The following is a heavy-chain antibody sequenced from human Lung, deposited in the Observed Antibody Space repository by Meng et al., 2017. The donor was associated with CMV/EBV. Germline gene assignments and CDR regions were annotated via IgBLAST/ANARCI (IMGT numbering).Heavy chain of an antibody. Sequence: GESLKISCAASGFPFSAYGMNWVRQAPGKGLECVSSISTTSTYIYYADSMKGRFTISRDNAKNLLFLQMNSLSVEDTAVYYCAGFGVAITNGLDVWGRGPTVTSSS. J-gene: IGHJ6*02. V-gene: IGHV3-21*01. D-gene: IGHD3-3*01. CDR1: GFPFSAYG. CDR2: ISTTSTYI. CDR3: AGFGVAITNGLDV.